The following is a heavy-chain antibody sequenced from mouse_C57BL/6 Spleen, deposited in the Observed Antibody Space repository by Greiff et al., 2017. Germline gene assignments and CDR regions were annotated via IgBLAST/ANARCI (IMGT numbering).Heavy chain of an antibody. CDR3: TRAEAYYDYDPCYFDV. Sequence: VQLQESGPGLVQPSQSLSITCTVSGFSLTSYGVHWVRQSPGKGLEWLGVIWSGGSTDYNAAFISRLSLSKDNSKRHVFFKMNSLQANDTAIYYGTRAEAYYDYDPCYFDVWGTGTTVTVSS. D-gene: IGHD2-4*01. V-gene: IGHV2-2*02. CDR1: GFSLTSYG. CDR2: IWSGGST. J-gene: IGHJ1*03.